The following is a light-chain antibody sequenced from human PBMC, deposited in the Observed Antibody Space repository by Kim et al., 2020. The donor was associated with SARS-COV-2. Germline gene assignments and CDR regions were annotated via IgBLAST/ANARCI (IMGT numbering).Light chain of an antibody. CDR2: QDS. J-gene: IGLJ2*01. Sequence: SYELTQPPSVSVSPGQTASITCSGDKVGDKYACWYQQKPGKSPVLVIYQDSKRPSGIPERFSGSNSGNTATLTISGTKAMDEADYYCQAWDSSTVVFGGG. CDR3: QAWDSSTVV. CDR1: KVGDKY. V-gene: IGLV3-1*01.